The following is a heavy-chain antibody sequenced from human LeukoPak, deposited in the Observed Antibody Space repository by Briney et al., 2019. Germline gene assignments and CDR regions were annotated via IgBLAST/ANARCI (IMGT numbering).Heavy chain of an antibody. J-gene: IGHJ3*01. Sequence: PSETLSLTCSVSGGSITSYYWSWIRQPPGKGLEWIGYIYYRGTTDYNPSLKSRLTISVDTSKNHFSLKLTSVTAADTAVYYCARHAAVAASSDDAFDLWGQGTMVTVSS. CDR1: GGSITSYY. CDR2: IYYRGTT. D-gene: IGHD6-19*01. V-gene: IGHV4-59*08. CDR3: ARHAAVAASSDDAFDL.